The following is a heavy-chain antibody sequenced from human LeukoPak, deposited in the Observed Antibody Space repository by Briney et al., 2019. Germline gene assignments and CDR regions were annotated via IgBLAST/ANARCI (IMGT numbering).Heavy chain of an antibody. CDR1: GFNFGDYA. Sequence: GGSLRLSCTASGFNFGDYAVSWVRQGPGKGLEWVGFIGSKADGGTTEYAASVKGRFTISRDDSKSIAYLQMNSLKTEDTAVYYCGRFFQVGVWGKGTTVTVSS. D-gene: IGHD2/OR15-2a*01. V-gene: IGHV3-49*04. J-gene: IGHJ6*04. CDR3: GRFFQVGV. CDR2: IGSKADGGTT.